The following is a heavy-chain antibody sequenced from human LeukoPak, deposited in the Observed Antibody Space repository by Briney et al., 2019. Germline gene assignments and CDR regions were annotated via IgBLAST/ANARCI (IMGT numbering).Heavy chain of an antibody. D-gene: IGHD2-15*01. J-gene: IGHJ4*02. V-gene: IGHV3-23*01. CDR3: AKVMAGWGYCSGGSCYASDY. Sequence: GGSLRLSCAASGFTFSSYAMSWVRQAPGKGLEWVSAISGSGGSTYYADSVKGRFTISRDNSKNTLYLQMNSLRAEDTAVYYCAKVMAGWGYCSGGSCYASDYWGQGTLVTVSS. CDR1: GFTFSSYA. CDR2: ISGSGGST.